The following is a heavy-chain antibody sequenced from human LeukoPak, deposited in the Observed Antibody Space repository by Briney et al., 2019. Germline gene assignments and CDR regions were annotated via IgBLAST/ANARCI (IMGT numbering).Heavy chain of an antibody. CDR3: ARDSFPYYYDSSGYPNAFDY. D-gene: IGHD3-22*01. CDR1: GFTFSSYE. Sequence: GGSLRLSCAASGFTFSSYEMNWVRQAPGKGLEWVSYISSSGSTIYYADSVKGQFTISRDNAKNSLYLQTNSLRAEDTAVYYCARDSFPYYYDSSGYPNAFDYWGQGTLVTVSS. CDR2: ISSSGSTI. V-gene: IGHV3-48*03. J-gene: IGHJ4*02.